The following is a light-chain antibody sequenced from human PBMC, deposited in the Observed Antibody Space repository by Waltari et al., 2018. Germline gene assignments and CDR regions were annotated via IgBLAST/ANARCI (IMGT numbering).Light chain of an antibody. CDR1: TSNIGGNS. V-gene: IGLV1-44*01. Sequence: QSVLTQPPSVSGTPGQRVTISCSGRTSNIGGNSVNWYQQVPGTAPKLRIYNDNQGPSGVPDRFSASKSGTSASLAITGLQSEDEADYYCAVWDDSLGGVFGGGTKLTVL. J-gene: IGLJ3*02. CDR2: NDN. CDR3: AVWDDSLGGV.